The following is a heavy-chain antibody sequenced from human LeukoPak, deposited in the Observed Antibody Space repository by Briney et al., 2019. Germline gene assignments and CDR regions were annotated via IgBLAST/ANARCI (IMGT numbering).Heavy chain of an antibody. Sequence: ASVKVSCKVSGYTLTELSMHWVRQAPGKGLEWMGGFDPEDGETIYAQKFQGRVTMTEDTSTDTAYMELSSLRSGDTAVYYCATGYSSSSNHWFDPWGQGTLVTVSS. CDR1: GYTLTELS. D-gene: IGHD6-6*01. CDR2: FDPEDGET. V-gene: IGHV1-24*01. CDR3: ATGYSSSSNHWFDP. J-gene: IGHJ5*02.